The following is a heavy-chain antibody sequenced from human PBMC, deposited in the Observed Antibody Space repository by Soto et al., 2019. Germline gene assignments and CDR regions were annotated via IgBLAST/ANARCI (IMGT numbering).Heavy chain of an antibody. CDR2: ISAYNGNT. CDR1: GYTFTSYG. V-gene: IGHV1-18*01. Sequence: ASVKVSCKASGYTFTSYGISWVRQAPGQGLEWMGWISAYNGNTNYAQKLQGRVTMTTDTSTSTAYMEPRSLRSDDTAVYYCARTSRRGYSYGYFDYWGQGTLVTVSS. D-gene: IGHD5-18*01. J-gene: IGHJ4*02. CDR3: ARTSRRGYSYGYFDY.